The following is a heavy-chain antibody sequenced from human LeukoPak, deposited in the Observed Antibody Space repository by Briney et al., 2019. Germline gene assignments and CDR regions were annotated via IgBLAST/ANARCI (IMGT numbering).Heavy chain of an antibody. V-gene: IGHV1-2*02. CDR1: GYTFAGYY. CDR2: INSNSGGT. Sequence: ASVKVSCKASGYTFAGYYMHWVRQAPGQGLEWMGWINSNSGGTNYAQKFQGRVTMTRDTSISTAYMELSRLRSDDTAVYYCASSGPVEMATIYFDYWGQGTLVTVSS. D-gene: IGHD5-24*01. CDR3: ASSGPVEMATIYFDY. J-gene: IGHJ4*02.